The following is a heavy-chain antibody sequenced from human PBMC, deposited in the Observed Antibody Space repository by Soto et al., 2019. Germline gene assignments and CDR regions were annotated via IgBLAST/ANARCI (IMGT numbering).Heavy chain of an antibody. D-gene: IGHD1-26*01. CDR3: ARSSGTSYIWFDP. CDR1: GYTFNSYG. V-gene: IGHV1-18*01. J-gene: IGHJ5*02. CDR2: ISAYDGDT. Sequence: QVQLVQSGAEVKKPGASVKVSCKAPGYTFNSYGISWLRQAPGQGLEWMGWISAYDGDTTYAQKFQGRVTMTTDTSTSTANMEVRSLRSDDTAVYYCARSSGTSYIWFDPWGQGTLVTVSS.